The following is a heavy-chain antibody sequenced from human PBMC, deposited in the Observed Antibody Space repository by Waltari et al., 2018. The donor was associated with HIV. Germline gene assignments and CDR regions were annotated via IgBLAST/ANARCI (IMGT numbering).Heavy chain of an antibody. V-gene: IGHV3-23*01. CDR1: GFTFSSYA. J-gene: IGHJ4*02. Sequence: GGGLVQPGGSLRLSCAASGFTFSSYAMSWVRQAPGKGLEWVSTINNGGTNTYYADSVKGRFTISRDNSKSTVFLQMNSLRAEDTAVYHCTRDSSYYYGSGSYPHYWGQGTLVTVSS. CDR3: TRDSSYYYGSGSYPHY. D-gene: IGHD3-10*01. CDR2: INNGGTNT.